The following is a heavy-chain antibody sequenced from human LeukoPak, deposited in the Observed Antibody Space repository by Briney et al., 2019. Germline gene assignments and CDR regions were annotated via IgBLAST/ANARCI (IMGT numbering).Heavy chain of an antibody. CDR2: IWYDGSNK. Sequence: QSGGSLRLSCAASGFTFSSYGMHWVRQAPGKGLEWVAVIWYDGSNKYYADSVKGRFTIPRDNSKNTLYLQMNSLRAEDTAVYYCARDFNSGSAMAANGMDVWGQGTTVTVSS. D-gene: IGHD1-26*01. CDR3: ARDFNSGSAMAANGMDV. CDR1: GFTFSSYG. J-gene: IGHJ6*02. V-gene: IGHV3-33*01.